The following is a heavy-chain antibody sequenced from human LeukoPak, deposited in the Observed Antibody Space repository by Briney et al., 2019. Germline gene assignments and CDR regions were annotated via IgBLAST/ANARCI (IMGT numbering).Heavy chain of an antibody. CDR2: INEDGSEK. V-gene: IGHV3-7*01. J-gene: IGHJ3*02. Sequence: PGGSLRLSCAASGFTFSTRWMSWVRQAPGKGLEWVANINEDGSEKNYVESLKGRFTISRDNAKNSLYLQMNSLRAEDTALYYCVRERGPYDAFDIWGQGTMVTVSS. CDR3: VRERGPYDAFDI. CDR1: GFTFSTRW.